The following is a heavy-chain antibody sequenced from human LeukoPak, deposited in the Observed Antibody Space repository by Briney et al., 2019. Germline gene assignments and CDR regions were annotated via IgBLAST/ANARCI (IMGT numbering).Heavy chain of an antibody. J-gene: IGHJ4*02. V-gene: IGHV1-69*13. CDR1: GGTFSSYA. D-gene: IGHD3-22*01. CDR2: IIPIFGTA. CDR3: ARDPHPYYYDSSGYYYFDY. Sequence: ASVKVSCKASGGTFSSYAIRWVRQAPGQGLEWMGGIIPIFGTANYAQKFQGRVTITADESTSTAYMELSSLRSEDTAVYYCARDPHPYYYDSSGYYYFDYWGQGTLVTVSS.